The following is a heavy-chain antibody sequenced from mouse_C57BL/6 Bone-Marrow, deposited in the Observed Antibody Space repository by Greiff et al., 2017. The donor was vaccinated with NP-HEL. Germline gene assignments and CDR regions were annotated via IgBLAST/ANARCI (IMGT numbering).Heavy chain of an antibody. Sequence: EVKVVESGGGLVQPGESLKLSCESNEYEFPSHDMSWVRKTPEKRLELVAAINSDGGSTYSPDTMARRFIISRDNTKKTLYLQMSSLRSEDTALYYCARHGERRGWYFDVWGTGTTVTVSS. V-gene: IGHV5-2*01. J-gene: IGHJ1*03. CDR3: ARHGERRGWYFDV. CDR2: INSDGGST. CDR1: EYEFPSHD.